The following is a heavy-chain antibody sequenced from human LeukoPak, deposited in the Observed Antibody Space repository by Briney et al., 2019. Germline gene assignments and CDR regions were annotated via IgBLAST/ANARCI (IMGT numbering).Heavy chain of an antibody. Sequence: PGGSLRLSCAASGFTFRSFWMSWVRQPPGKGLEWVANIKQDGSERYYMDSVKGRFTISRDNAKNSLYLRLSSLRAEDTAVYYCAREPYYYYYYMDVWGKGTTVTVSS. CDR2: IKQDGSER. CDR1: GFTFRSFW. V-gene: IGHV3-7*01. CDR3: AREPYYYYYYMDV. J-gene: IGHJ6*03.